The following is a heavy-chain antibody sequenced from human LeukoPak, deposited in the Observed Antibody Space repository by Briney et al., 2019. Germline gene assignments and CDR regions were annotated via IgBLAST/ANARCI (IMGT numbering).Heavy chain of an antibody. J-gene: IGHJ4*02. V-gene: IGHV4-59*08. CDR1: GGSISSYY. CDR2: LYYSGNI. Sequence: SETLSLTCTVSGGSISSYYWSWIRQPPGKGLEWIGCLYYSGNIDYNPSLKSRVTISEDTSKNQFSLRLTSVTAADTAVYYCARHDHYAFDYWGQGTLVTVSS. CDR3: ARHDHYAFDY. D-gene: IGHD4-17*01.